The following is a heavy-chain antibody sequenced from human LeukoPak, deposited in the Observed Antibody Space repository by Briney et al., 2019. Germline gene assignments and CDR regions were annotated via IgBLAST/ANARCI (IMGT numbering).Heavy chain of an antibody. Sequence: ASVKVSCKASGYTFTSYDINWVRQATGQGLEWMGWMNPNSGNTGYAQKFQGRVTMTRNTSISTAYMELSSLRSEDTAVYYCARDFPQYYYDSSGTNAFDIWGQGTMVTVSS. CDR3: ARDFPQYYYDSSGTNAFDI. V-gene: IGHV1-8*01. CDR1: GYTFTSYD. J-gene: IGHJ3*02. CDR2: MNPNSGNT. D-gene: IGHD3-22*01.